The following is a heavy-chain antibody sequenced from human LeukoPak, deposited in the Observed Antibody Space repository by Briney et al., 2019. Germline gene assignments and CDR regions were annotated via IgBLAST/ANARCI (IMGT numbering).Heavy chain of an antibody. D-gene: IGHD2-2*01. V-gene: IGHV3-53*01. J-gene: IGHJ3*02. CDR1: GFTVSGSY. CDR2: IYPGGST. Sequence: GGSLRLSCAASGFTVSGSYMSWVRQAPGKGLEWVSIIYPGGSTYYADSVKGRFTISRNNSKNTLDLQMNSLRAEDTAVYFCARPTSGQSFDIWGQGTMVTVSS. CDR3: ARPTSGQSFDI.